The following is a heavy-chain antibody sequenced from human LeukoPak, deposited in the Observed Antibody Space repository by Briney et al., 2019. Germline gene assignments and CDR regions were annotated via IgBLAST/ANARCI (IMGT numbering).Heavy chain of an antibody. J-gene: IGHJ4*02. D-gene: IGHD4-11*01. CDR1: GFTFSSYG. Sequence: GGSLRLSCAASGFTFSSYGMHWVRHAPGKGLEGVAVIWYDGSNKYYADSVKGRFTISRDNSKNTLYLQMNSLRAEDTAVYYCAREGMTTVIPFDYWGQGTLVTVSS. CDR2: IWYDGSNK. CDR3: AREGMTTVIPFDY. V-gene: IGHV3-33*01.